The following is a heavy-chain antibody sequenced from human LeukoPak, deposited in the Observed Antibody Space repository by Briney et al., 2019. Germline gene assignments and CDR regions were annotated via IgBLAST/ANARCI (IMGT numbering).Heavy chain of an antibody. D-gene: IGHD6-13*01. CDR2: IRYDGSNK. Sequence: GGSLRLSCAASGFTFRSYAMSWVRQAPGKGLEWVAFIRYDGSNKYYADSVKGRFTISRDNSKNTLYLQMNSLRAEDTAVYYCAKTGSSSWGYFDYWGQGTLVTVSS. CDR1: GFTFRSYA. J-gene: IGHJ4*02. CDR3: AKTGSSSWGYFDY. V-gene: IGHV3-30*02.